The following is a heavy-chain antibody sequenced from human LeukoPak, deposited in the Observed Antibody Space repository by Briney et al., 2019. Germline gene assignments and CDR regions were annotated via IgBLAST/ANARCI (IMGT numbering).Heavy chain of an antibody. CDR2: IYYLGST. Sequence: ASETLSLTCTVSGASIISSNYYWGWIRQPPGNGLEWIGSIYYLGSTSYKSSLRSRVTISVDTSKNQFSLKLTSVTAADTGVYYCARQTRGGNSSKRWFDPWGQGTLVTVSS. CDR1: GASIISSNYY. D-gene: IGHD2/OR15-2a*01. V-gene: IGHV4-39*01. CDR3: ARQTRGGNSSKRWFDP. J-gene: IGHJ5*02.